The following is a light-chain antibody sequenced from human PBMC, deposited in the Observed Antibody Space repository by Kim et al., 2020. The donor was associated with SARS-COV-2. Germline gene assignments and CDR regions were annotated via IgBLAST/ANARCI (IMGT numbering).Light chain of an antibody. CDR1: QLGHKF. CDR2: EDN. CDR3: QAWDSSTAA. Sequence: SVSPGQTAIISGSGDQLGHKFVSWFQQKPGQSPGLVIHEDNKRPSGIPERFSGSNSGNTATLTISGTQAMDEADYYCQAWDSSTAAFGGGTQLTVL. J-gene: IGLJ2*01. V-gene: IGLV3-1*01.